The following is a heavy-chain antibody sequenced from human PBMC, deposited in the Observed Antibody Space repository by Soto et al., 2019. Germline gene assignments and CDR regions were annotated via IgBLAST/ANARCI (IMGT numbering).Heavy chain of an antibody. V-gene: IGHV4-30-2*01. Sequence: PSETLSLTCAVSGGSISSGGYSWSWIRQPPGKGLEWIGYIYHSGSTYYNPSLKSRVTISVDTSKNQFSLKLTSVTAADTAVYYCARDKITGLFDNWGQGTLVTVSS. CDR1: GGSISSGGYS. CDR2: IYHSGST. CDR3: ARDKITGLFDN. D-gene: IGHD2-8*02. J-gene: IGHJ4*02.